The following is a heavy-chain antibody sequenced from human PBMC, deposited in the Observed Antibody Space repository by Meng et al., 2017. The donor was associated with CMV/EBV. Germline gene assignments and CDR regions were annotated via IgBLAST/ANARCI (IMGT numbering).Heavy chain of an antibody. Sequence: SETLSLTCTVSGGSISSSSYYWGWIRQPPGKGLEWIGSIYYSGSTYYNPSLKSRVTISVDTSKNQFSLKLSSVTAADTAVYYCARLGQYRYFRHWGQGTLVTVSS. D-gene: IGHD3-16*01. V-gene: IGHV4-39*01. CDR1: GGSISSSSYY. CDR2: IYYSGST. CDR3: ARLGQYRYFRH. J-gene: IGHJ1*01.